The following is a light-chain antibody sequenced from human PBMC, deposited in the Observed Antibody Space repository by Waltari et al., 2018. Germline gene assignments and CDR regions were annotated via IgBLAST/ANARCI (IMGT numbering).Light chain of an antibody. J-gene: IGKJ1*01. CDR2: RVS. CDR1: QNLVHSDGNTY. CDR3: LQATQFRT. V-gene: IGKV2-24*01. Sequence: DIVMTQTPLSSAVTLGQPASISCRSSQNLVHSDGNTYLSWLQQRPGQPPRLLIYRVSNRFPGVPDRCSGSGAGTDFTLKISRVEAEDVGIYYCLQATQFRTFGQGTKVEIK.